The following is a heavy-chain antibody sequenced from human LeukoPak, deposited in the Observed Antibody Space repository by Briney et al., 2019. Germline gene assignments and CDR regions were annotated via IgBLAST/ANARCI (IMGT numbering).Heavy chain of an antibody. D-gene: IGHD6-13*01. J-gene: IGHJ4*02. V-gene: IGHV4-38-2*02. CDR2: IYHSGST. CDR1: GYSISSDY. CDR3: ARGKSAAGYDY. Sequence: PSETLSLTCTVSGYSISSDYWGWIRQPPGKGLEWIGSIYHSGSTYYNPSLKSRVTISVDTSKNQFSLKLSSVTAADTAEYYCARGKSAAGYDYWGQGTLVTVSS.